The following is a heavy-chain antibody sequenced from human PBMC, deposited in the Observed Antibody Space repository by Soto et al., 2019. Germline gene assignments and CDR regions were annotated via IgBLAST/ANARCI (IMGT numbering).Heavy chain of an antibody. D-gene: IGHD3-22*01. CDR1: GFTFSSYG. CDR3: AKAIMGDDYYDSSGYTFDY. J-gene: IGHJ4*02. Sequence: GGSLRLSCAAXGFTFSSYGMHWVRQAPGKGLEWVAVISYDGSNKYYADSVKGRFTISRDNSKNTLYLQMNSLRAEDTAVYYCAKAIMGDDYYDSSGYTFDYWGQGTLVTVSS. V-gene: IGHV3-30*18. CDR2: ISYDGSNK.